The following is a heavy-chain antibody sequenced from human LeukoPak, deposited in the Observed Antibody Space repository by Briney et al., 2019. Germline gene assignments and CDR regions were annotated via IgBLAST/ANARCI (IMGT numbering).Heavy chain of an antibody. Sequence: GGSLRLSCAASGFTFSNYTMNWVRQAPGKGLEWVSYISTSISTIYYADSVKGRFTISRDNAKNSLYLQMNSLRDEGTAVYYCARGFGYGSNSYFDYWGQGTLVTVSS. CDR2: ISTSISTI. J-gene: IGHJ4*02. V-gene: IGHV3-48*02. CDR3: ARGFGYGSNSYFDY. CDR1: GFTFSNYT. D-gene: IGHD4-23*01.